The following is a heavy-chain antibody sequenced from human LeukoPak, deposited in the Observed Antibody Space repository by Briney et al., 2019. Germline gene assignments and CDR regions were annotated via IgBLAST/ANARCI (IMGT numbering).Heavy chain of an antibody. Sequence: PSETLSLTCTVSGGSISSYYWSSIRQPPWKGLDWIGYIYYSGSTNYNPSRNSRVTISVDTSKKKFSLKLSSVTAADTAVYYCAKAIVVVPAAFMGFDPWGQGTMVTVSS. CDR2: IYYSGST. D-gene: IGHD2-2*01. V-gene: IGHV4-59*01. J-gene: IGHJ5*02. CDR1: GGSISSYY. CDR3: AKAIVVVPAAFMGFDP.